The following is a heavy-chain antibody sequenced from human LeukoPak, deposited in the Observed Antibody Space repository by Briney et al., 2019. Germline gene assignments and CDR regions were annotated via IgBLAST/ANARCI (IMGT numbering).Heavy chain of an antibody. V-gene: IGHV3-7*03. CDR1: GFTFSSYW. J-gene: IGHJ4*02. CDR3: AREGGDYVLDY. CDR2: IKQDGSEK. D-gene: IGHD2-21*02. Sequence: GGSLRLSCAASGFTFSSYWMSWVRQAPGKGLERVANIKQDGSEKYYVDSVEGRFTISRDNAKNSLYLQMNSLRAEDTAVYYCAREGGDYVLDYWGQGTLVTVSS.